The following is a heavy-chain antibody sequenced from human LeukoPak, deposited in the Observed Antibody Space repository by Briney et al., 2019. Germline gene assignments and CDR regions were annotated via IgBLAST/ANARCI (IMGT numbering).Heavy chain of an antibody. J-gene: IGHJ6*02. V-gene: IGHV3-66*01. CDR3: ARGSFFFFESHYDFWSCPLRDYYYYFGMDV. CDR2: IYSGGST. CDR1: GFTVSSNY. Sequence: GGSLRLSCAASGFTVSSNYMSWVRQAPGKGLEWVSVIYSGGSTYYADSVKGRFTISRDNSKNTLYLQMNSLRAEDTAVYYCARGSFFFFESHYDFWSCPLRDYYYYFGMDVWGQGTTVTVSS. D-gene: IGHD3-3*01.